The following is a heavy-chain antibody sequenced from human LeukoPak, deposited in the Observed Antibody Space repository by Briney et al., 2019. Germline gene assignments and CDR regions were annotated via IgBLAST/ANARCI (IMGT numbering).Heavy chain of an antibody. Sequence: GGSLRLSCAASGFTFSSYAMSWVRQAPGKGLEWVSAISGSGGSTYYADSVKGRFTISRDNAKNSLYLQMNSLRAEDTAVYYCARDGSGSYYPNYFDYWGQGTLVTVSS. V-gene: IGHV3-23*01. CDR1: GFTFSSYA. D-gene: IGHD1-26*01. CDR3: ARDGSGSYYPNYFDY. CDR2: ISGSGGST. J-gene: IGHJ4*02.